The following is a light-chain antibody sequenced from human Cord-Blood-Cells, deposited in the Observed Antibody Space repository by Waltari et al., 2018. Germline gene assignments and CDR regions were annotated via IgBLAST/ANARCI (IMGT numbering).Light chain of an antibody. V-gene: IGLV3-21*03. CDR3: QVWDSSSDQWV. Sequence: SYVLTQPPSVSVAPGKTARITCGGNNIGSKSVHWYQQKPGQAPVLVVYDDSDRPSGIPERCSGSNSGNTATRTISRVEAGDEADYDWQVWDSSSDQWVFGGGTKLTVL. J-gene: IGLJ3*02. CDR2: DDS. CDR1: NIGSKS.